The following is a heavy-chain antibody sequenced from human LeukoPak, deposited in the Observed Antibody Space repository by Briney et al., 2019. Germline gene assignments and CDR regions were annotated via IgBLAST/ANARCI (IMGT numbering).Heavy chain of an antibody. D-gene: IGHD4-17*01. CDR3: ASTITVTTDY. V-gene: IGHV4-39*07. Sequence: LETLSLTCTVSGGSISSSSYYWGWIRQPPGKGLEWIGSIYYSGSTYYNPSLKSRVTISVDTSNNQFSLKLSSVTAADTAVYYCASTITVTTDYWGQGTLVTVSS. CDR2: IYYSGST. CDR1: GGSISSSSYY. J-gene: IGHJ4*02.